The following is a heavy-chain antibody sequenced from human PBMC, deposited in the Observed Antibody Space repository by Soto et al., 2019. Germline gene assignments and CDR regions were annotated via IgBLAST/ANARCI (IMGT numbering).Heavy chain of an antibody. V-gene: IGHV3-66*01. CDR3: AIDPGDRNGMSV. J-gene: IGHJ6*02. Sequence: EVQVVESGGDLVQPGGSLRLSCAASGFTVSDDYMNWVRQAPGKGLEWVSVIYRGGGRYYADSVKGRFTISRDNSKNMVYLHMNSLRAEDTAVYYCAIDPGDRNGMSVWGQGTTVTVSS. CDR1: GFTVSDDY. D-gene: IGHD1-26*01. CDR2: IYRGGGR.